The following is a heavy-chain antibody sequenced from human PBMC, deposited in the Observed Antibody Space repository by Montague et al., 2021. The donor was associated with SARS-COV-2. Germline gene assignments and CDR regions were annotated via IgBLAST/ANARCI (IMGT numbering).Heavy chain of an antibody. D-gene: IGHD4-11*01. CDR3: ARVNTVRVYWFDP. V-gene: IGHV4-31*03. CDR1: GGSISSGGYY. Sequence: TLSLTCTVSGGSISSGGYYWSWIRQHPGKGLEWIGYIYYSGSTYYNPSLKSRVTIPVDTSKNQFSLKLSSVTAADTAVYYCARVNTVRVYWFDPWGQGTLVTVSS. J-gene: IGHJ5*02. CDR2: IYYSGST.